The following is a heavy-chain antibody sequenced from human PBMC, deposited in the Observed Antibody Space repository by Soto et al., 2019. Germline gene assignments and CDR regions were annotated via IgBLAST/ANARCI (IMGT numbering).Heavy chain of an antibody. D-gene: IGHD2-2*01. Sequence: GESLKISCKVSGYSFSTYWIGWVRQKPGKGLEWMGIIYPLDSYTRYSPSFQGQSTMSVDKSTTTAYLQWSSLKASDSAMYYCGRIAPSTSFIDFWGQGTLVTVSS. V-gene: IGHV5-51*01. J-gene: IGHJ4*02. CDR3: GRIAPSTSFIDF. CDR1: GYSFSTYW. CDR2: IYPLDSYT.